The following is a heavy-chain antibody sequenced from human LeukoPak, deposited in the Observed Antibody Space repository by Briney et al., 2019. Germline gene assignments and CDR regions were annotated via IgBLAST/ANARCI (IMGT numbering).Heavy chain of an antibody. CDR2: IKQDGSEK. D-gene: IGHD3-10*01. Sequence: GGSLRLSCAASGFTFSSYWMSWVRQAPGKGLEWVANIKQDGSEKYYVDSVKGRFTISRDNAKNSLYLQMNSLRAEDTAVYYCARLTMVRGVIITWDYYYYMDVWGKGTTVTVSS. CDR3: ARLTMVRGVIITWDYYYYMDV. V-gene: IGHV3-7*01. J-gene: IGHJ6*03. CDR1: GFTFSSYW.